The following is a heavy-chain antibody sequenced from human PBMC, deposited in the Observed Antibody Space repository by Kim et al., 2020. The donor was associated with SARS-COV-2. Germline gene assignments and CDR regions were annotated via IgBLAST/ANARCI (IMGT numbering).Heavy chain of an antibody. Sequence: SVKVSCKASGGTFSSYAISWVRQAPGQGLEWMGRIIPILGIANYAQKFQGRVTITADKSTSTAYMELSSLRSEDTAVYYCAPEVIPVAATRYYYYYGMDVWGQGTTVTVSS. CDR3: APEVIPVAATRYYYYYGMDV. D-gene: IGHD2-15*01. CDR2: IIPILGIA. V-gene: IGHV1-69*04. CDR1: GGTFSSYA. J-gene: IGHJ6*02.